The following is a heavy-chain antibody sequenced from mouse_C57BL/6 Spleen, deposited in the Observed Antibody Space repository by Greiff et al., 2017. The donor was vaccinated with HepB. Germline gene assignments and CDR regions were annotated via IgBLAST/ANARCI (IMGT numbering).Heavy chain of an antibody. CDR3: ARGYYGSSYWYFDV. CDR2: IYPSDSET. D-gene: IGHD1-1*01. Sequence: QVQLKQPGAELVRPGSSVKLSCKASGYTFTSYWMDWVKQRPGQGLEWIGNIYPSDSETHYNQKFKDKATLTVDKSSSTVYMQLSSLTSEDSAVYYWARGYYGSSYWYFDVWGTGTTVTVSS. CDR1: GYTFTSYW. V-gene: IGHV1-61*01. J-gene: IGHJ1*03.